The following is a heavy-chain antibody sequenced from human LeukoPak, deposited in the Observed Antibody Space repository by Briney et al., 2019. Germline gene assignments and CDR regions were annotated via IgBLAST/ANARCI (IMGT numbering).Heavy chain of an antibody. CDR1: EFTFSSYV. CDR3: AKGASSGWLLYWFDP. CDR2: ISGSGVST. V-gene: IGHV3-23*01. Sequence: GGSLRLSCAASEFTFSSYVMTWVRQAPGRGLEWVSGISGSGVSTYYADSVKGRFTISRDDSRNTLYLQINSLRAEDTAIYYCAKGASSGWLLYWFDPWGQGTLVTVSS. J-gene: IGHJ5*02. D-gene: IGHD6-19*01.